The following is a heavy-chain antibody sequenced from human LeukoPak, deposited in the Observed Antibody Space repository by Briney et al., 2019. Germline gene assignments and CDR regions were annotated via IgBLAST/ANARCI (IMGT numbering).Heavy chain of an antibody. D-gene: IGHD5-12*01. CDR3: AKGAYDYIEIAYFDY. Sequence: GGSLRLSCVASGFSFNNYAMNWVRQAPGKGLEWVSLIIGSSGSTFYADSVKGRFTISRDKSKNTLYLQMNRLRAEDTAVYYCAKGAYDYIEIAYFDYWGQGSLVTVSS. J-gene: IGHJ4*02. V-gene: IGHV3-23*01. CDR2: IIGSSGST. CDR1: GFSFNNYA.